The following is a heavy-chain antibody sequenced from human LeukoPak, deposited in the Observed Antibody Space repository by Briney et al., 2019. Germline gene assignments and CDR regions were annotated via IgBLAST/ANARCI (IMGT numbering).Heavy chain of an antibody. CDR1: GFSFSSYG. Sequence: GGSLRLSCAASGFSFSSYGMHWVRQAPGKGLEWVASLCGDGTNKYYADSVKGRFTISRDNSKNTLYLQMNSLRAEDTAVYYCARARNNYDSSGYSALDYWGQGTLVTVSS. CDR3: ARARNNYDSSGYSALDY. CDR2: LCGDGTNK. V-gene: IGHV3-33*01. D-gene: IGHD3-22*01. J-gene: IGHJ4*02.